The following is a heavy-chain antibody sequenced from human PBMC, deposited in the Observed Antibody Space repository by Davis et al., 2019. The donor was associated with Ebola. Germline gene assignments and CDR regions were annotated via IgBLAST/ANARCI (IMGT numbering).Heavy chain of an antibody. D-gene: IGHD3-9*01. V-gene: IGHV1-2*02. Sequence: ASVTVSCKASGGTFSSYAISWVRQAPGQGLEWMGWINPNSGGTNYAQKFQGRVTMTRDTSISTAYMELSRLRSDDTAVYYCAREVADIFGPVDAFDIWGQGTMVTVSS. CDR1: GGTFSSYA. CDR2: INPNSGGT. J-gene: IGHJ3*02. CDR3: AREVADIFGPVDAFDI.